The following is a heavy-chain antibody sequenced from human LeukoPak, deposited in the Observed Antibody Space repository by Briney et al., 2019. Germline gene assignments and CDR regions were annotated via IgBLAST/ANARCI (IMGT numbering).Heavy chain of an antibody. J-gene: IGHJ5*02. D-gene: IGHD3-22*01. CDR3: ARDRIAYYDKGGFDP. V-gene: IGHV3-21*01. Sequence: PGGSLRLSCAASGFTFSTYTMNWVRQAPGEGLEWVSSISTGSSYIYYADSVRGRFTISRDNAKNSLYLQMNNLRAADTAVYYCARDRIAYYDKGGFDPWGQGTLVTVSS. CDR2: ISTGSSYI. CDR1: GFTFSTYT.